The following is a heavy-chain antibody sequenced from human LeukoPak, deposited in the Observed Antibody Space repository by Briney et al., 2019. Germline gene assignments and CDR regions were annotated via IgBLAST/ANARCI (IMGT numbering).Heavy chain of an antibody. CDR3: ARDLIRDYVWGSYRYFDY. V-gene: IGHV4-30-2*01. CDR2: IYHSGST. J-gene: IGHJ4*02. D-gene: IGHD3-16*01. CDR1: GGSISSGGYY. Sequence: SETLSLTCTVSGGSISSGGYYWSWIRQPPGKGLEWIGYIYHSGSTYYNPSLKSRVTISVDTSKNQFSLKLSSVTAADTAVYYCARDLIRDYVWGSYRYFDYWGQGTLVTVSS.